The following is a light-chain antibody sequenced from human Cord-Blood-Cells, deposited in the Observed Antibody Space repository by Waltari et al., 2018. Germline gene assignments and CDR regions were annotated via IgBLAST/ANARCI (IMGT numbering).Light chain of an antibody. CDR1: QSVSSSY. CDR2: GAS. CDR3: QQYGSSPRT. V-gene: IGKV3-20*01. Sequence: EIVLTQSPGTLSLSPGERATLSCRASQSVSSSYLAWYQQKPGQAPRLLIYGASSRATGIPDRCSGSRSGTDFTLTISRLEPEDFAVYYCQQYGSSPRTFGQVTKVEIK. J-gene: IGKJ1*01.